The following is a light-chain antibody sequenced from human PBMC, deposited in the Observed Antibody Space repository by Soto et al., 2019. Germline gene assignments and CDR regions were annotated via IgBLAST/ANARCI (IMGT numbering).Light chain of an antibody. CDR3: SSYEGRNIFV. CDR2: EVS. Sequence: QSALTQPPSASGSPGQSVTISCTGTSSDIGGYKYVSWYQQHPGKAPKLLIYEVSKRPSGVPDRFSGSKSGNTASLTVAGLQAEDEADSHCSSYEGRNIFVFGTGTKVTV. J-gene: IGLJ1*01. CDR1: SSDIGGYKY. V-gene: IGLV2-8*01.